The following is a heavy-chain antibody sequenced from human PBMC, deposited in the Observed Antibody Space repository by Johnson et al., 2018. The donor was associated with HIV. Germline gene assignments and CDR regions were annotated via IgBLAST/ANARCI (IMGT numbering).Heavy chain of an antibody. V-gene: IGHV3-7*01. CDR1: GFTFSSYA. J-gene: IGHJ3*02. Sequence: VQLVESGGGVVQPGRSLRLSCAASGFTFSSYAMHWVRQAPGKGLEWVANIKQDGSEKYYVDSVKGRFTISRDNAKNSLYLQMNSLRAEDTAVYYCARVAYYDSSGYLGVYAFDIWGQGTMVTVSS. CDR2: IKQDGSEK. CDR3: ARVAYYDSSGYLGVYAFDI. D-gene: IGHD3-22*01.